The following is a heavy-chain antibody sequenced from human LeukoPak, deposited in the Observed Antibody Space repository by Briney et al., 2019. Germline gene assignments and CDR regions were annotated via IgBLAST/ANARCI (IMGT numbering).Heavy chain of an antibody. CDR3: ARDLIMYYYDSSGYYFDY. CDR2: ISPSVNP. CDR1: VGSISSGSYY. V-gene: IGHV4-61*02. D-gene: IGHD3-22*01. J-gene: IGHJ4*02. Sequence: PSQTLSLTCTVSVGSISSGSYYGNWIRQPAGKGLEWIGRISPSVNPNYNPSLKSRLTISVDTSKNQFSLKLRSVTAADTAVYCCARDLIMYYYDSSGYYFDYWGQGTLVTVSS.